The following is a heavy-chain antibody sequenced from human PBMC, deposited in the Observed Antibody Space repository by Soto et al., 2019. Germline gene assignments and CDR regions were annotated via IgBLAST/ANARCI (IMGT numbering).Heavy chain of an antibody. CDR1: GGYISSSNY. Sequence: PSETLSLTCAVSGGYISSSNYWGWIRQPPGKGLEWIGYISYSGSTNYNPSLKGRVTISVDTSKNHFSLNLTSVTAADTAMYFCARRHLSHYSFDYWGQGTLVTVSS. CDR3: ARRHLSHYSFDY. D-gene: IGHD6-19*01. CDR2: ISYSGST. J-gene: IGHJ4*02. V-gene: IGHV4-61*05.